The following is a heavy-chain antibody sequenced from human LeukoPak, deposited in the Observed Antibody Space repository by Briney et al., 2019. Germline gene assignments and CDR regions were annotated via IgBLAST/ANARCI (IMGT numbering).Heavy chain of an antibody. Sequence: SQTLSLTCTVSGGSISSGSYYWSWIRQPAGKGLEWIGRIYTSGSTNYNPSLKSRVTISVDTSKNQFSLKLSSVTAADTAVYYCARVYGGSYSFGAFDIWGQGTMVTVSS. CDR2: IYTSGST. D-gene: IGHD1-26*01. V-gene: IGHV4-61*02. CDR3: ARVYGGSYSFGAFDI. CDR1: GGSISSGSYY. J-gene: IGHJ3*02.